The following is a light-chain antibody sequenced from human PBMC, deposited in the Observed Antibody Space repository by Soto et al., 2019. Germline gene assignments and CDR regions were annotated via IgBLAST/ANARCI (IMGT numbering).Light chain of an antibody. CDR2: KSY. CDR3: VSWDDSLTAWV. CDR1: SSNVGRNT. J-gene: IGLJ3*02. Sequence: QSVLTQPPSTSGTPGQRVTISCSGSSSNVGRNTVNWFHHLPGTAPKRLIYKSYQRPSGVPDRFSGSKSGTSASLAISGLQSEDEGDYYCVSWDDSLTAWVFGGGTKLTVL. V-gene: IGLV1-44*01.